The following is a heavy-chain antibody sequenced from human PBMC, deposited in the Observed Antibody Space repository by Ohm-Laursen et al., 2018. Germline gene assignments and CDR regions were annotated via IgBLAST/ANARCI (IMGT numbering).Heavy chain of an antibody. V-gene: IGHV5-51*01. CDR3: ARGTIVGATPSDY. J-gene: IGHJ4*01. Sequence: GASLRISCKGSGYSFTSYWIGWVRQMPGKGLEWMGIIYPGDSDTRYSPSFQGQVTISADKSISTAYLQWSSLKASDTAMYYCARGTIVGATPSDYWGQGTLVTVSS. D-gene: IGHD1-26*01. CDR1: GYSFTSYW. CDR2: IYPGDSDT.